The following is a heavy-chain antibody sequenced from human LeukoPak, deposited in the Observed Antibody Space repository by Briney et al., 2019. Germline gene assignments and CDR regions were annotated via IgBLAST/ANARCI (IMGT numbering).Heavy chain of an antibody. D-gene: IGHD2-8*01. CDR2: ISAYNGNT. CDR1: GYTFTSYG. CDR3: ARDSSLYCTNGVCYSDYYYMDV. V-gene: IGHV1-18*01. J-gene: IGHJ6*03. Sequence: ASVKVSCKASGYTFTSYGISWVRQAPGQGLEWMGWISAYNGNTNYAQKLQGRVTMTTDTSTSTAYMELRSLRSDDTAVYYCARDSSLYCTNGVCYSDYYYMDVRGKGTTVTVSS.